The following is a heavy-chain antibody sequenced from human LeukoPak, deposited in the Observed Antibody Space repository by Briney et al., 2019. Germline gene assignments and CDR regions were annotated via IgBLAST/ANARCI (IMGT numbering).Heavy chain of an antibody. D-gene: IGHD7-27*01. Sequence: ASVKVSCRVSGYTLTELSMHWVRQAPGKGLEWMGGFDPEDGETIYAQKFQGRVTMTEDTSTDTAYMELSSLRSEDTAVYYCATAQSTGAVELDNWFDPWGQGTLVTVSS. CDR1: GYTLTELS. J-gene: IGHJ5*02. V-gene: IGHV1-24*01. CDR2: FDPEDGET. CDR3: ATAQSTGAVELDNWFDP.